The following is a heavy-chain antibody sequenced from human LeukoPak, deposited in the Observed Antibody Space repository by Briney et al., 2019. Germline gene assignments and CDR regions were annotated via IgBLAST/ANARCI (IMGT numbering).Heavy chain of an antibody. CDR2: ISGSGTAT. CDR1: EFTFSNYA. CDR3: AKENNWNDGRFNYFDY. J-gene: IGHJ4*02. D-gene: IGHD1-20*01. Sequence: GSLRLSCAASEFTFSNYAMTWVRQAPGKGLKRVSTISGSGTATYYADSVKGRFTISRDNPKNTLYLQMNGLRAEDTAVYYCAKENNWNDGRFNYFDYWGQGTLVTVSS. V-gene: IGHV3-23*01.